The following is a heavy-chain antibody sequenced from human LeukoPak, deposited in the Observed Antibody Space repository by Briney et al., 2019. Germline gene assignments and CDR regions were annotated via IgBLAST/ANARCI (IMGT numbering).Heavy chain of an antibody. CDR2: ISYDGSDN. CDR3: ARGKYYYDSSGYYNRYYLDY. J-gene: IGHJ4*02. D-gene: IGHD3-22*01. V-gene: IGHV3-30*03. CDR1: GFTFSSYG. Sequence: PGRSLRLSCAASGFTFSSYGMHWVRQAPGKGLEWVAVISYDGSDNYYADSVKGRFTISRDNSRNTLYLQMNSLRAEDTAVYYCARGKYYYDSSGYYNRYYLDYWGQGTLVTVSS.